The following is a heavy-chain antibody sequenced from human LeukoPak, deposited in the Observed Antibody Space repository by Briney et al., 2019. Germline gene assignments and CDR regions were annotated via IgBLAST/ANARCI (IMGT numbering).Heavy chain of an antibody. CDR3: ARDRLWGEDDAFDI. J-gene: IGHJ3*02. V-gene: IGHV1-18*01. D-gene: IGHD3-16*01. Sequence: GASVKVSCKASGYPFTSYGSIWVRQAPGQGLEWMGWISAYNGNTNFAQKLQGRVTMTTDTSTSTAYMDLRSLRSDDTAVYYCARDRLWGEDDAFDIWGQGTMVTVSS. CDR1: GYPFTSYG. CDR2: ISAYNGNT.